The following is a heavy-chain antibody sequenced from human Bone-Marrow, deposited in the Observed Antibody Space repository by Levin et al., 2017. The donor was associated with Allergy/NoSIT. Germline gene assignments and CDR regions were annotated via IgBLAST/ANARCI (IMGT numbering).Heavy chain of an antibody. V-gene: IGHV1-24*01. Sequence: ASVKVSCKVSGHTLTELSMHWVRQAPGKGLEWMGGFLPEDGETIYAQKFQGRVTMTEDTSTDTAYMELSSLRSEDTAVYYCATLEGAGGTYSNFWFDPWGQGTLVTVSS. CDR3: ATLEGAGGTYSNFWFDP. CDR1: GHTLTELS. J-gene: IGHJ5*02. CDR2: FLPEDGET. D-gene: IGHD2-21*01.